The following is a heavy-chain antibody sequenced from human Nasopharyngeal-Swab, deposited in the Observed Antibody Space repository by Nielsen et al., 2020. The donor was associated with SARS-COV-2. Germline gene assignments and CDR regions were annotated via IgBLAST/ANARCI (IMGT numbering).Heavy chain of an antibody. J-gene: IGHJ5*02. V-gene: IGHV4-39*01. CDR1: GGCIRSSSYY. Sequence: SETMSATCTVAGGCIRSSSYYWGWIRQPQGKGLEWIGSIYYSGSTYYNPSLKSRVTISVDTSKNQFSLKLSSVTAADTAVYYCARLVLVAATRWFDPWGQGTLFTVSS. CDR3: ARLVLVAATRWFDP. CDR2: IYYSGST. D-gene: IGHD2-15*01.